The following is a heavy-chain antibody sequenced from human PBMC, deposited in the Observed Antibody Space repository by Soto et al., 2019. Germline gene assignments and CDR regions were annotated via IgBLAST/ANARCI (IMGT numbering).Heavy chain of an antibody. CDR2: IYSGGTT. J-gene: IGHJ4*02. V-gene: IGHV3-66*01. CDR1: GLTVSNNY. D-gene: IGHD4-17*01. Sequence: EVQLVESGGGLVQPGGSLRLSCAASGLTVSNNYMSWVRQAPGKGLEWVSVIYSGGTTFYAESVKGRFTISRDNSKNTVYLQMNSLRAEDTAVYYCAREVESDYGDDGNYWGQGTLVTVSS. CDR3: AREVESDYGDDGNY.